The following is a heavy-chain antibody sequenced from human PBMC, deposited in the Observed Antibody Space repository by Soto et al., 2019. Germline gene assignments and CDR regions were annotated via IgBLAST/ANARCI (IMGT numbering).Heavy chain of an antibody. CDR1: GFTVSSNY. CDR2: IYSAGNT. V-gene: IGHV3-66*01. D-gene: IGHD1-26*01. J-gene: IGHJ6*02. CDR3: TRDFVVGGPTINYYYGMDV. Sequence: PGGSLRLSCAASGFTVSSNYMSWVRQAPGKGLEWISIIYSAGNTYYADSVKGRFTISRDNSKNTLYLQMNSLGAEDTAVYYCTRDFVVGGPTINYYYGMDVWAKGPRSPSP.